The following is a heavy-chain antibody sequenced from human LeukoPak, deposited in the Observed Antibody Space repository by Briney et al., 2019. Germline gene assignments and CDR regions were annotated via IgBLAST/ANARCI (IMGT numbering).Heavy chain of an antibody. CDR1: GFTFSSYG. J-gene: IGHJ4*02. CDR2: IWYDGSNK. CDR3: ARGGQDYGSDTFGY. D-gene: IGHD3-10*01. V-gene: IGHV3-33*01. Sequence: PGGSLRLSCAASGFTFSSYGMHWVRKAPGKGLEWVAVIWYDGSNKYYADSVKGRFTISRDNSKNTLYLQMNSLRAEDTAVYYCARGGQDYGSDTFGYWGQGTLVTVSS.